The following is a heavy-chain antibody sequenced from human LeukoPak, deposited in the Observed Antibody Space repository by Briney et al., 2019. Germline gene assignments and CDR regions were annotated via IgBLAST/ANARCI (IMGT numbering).Heavy chain of an antibody. D-gene: IGHD6-13*01. Sequence: GGSLRLSCAASGXTFSSYEMNWVRQAPGKGLEWVSYISSSGSTIYYADSVKGRFTISRDNAKNSLYLQMNSLRAEDTAVYYCARGDGNIAAAADYWGQGTLVTVSS. V-gene: IGHV3-48*03. CDR1: GXTFSSYE. J-gene: IGHJ4*02. CDR2: ISSSGSTI. CDR3: ARGDGNIAAAADY.